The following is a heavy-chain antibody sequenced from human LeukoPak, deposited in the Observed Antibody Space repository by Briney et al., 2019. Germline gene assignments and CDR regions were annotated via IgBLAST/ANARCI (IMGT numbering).Heavy chain of an antibody. J-gene: IGHJ5*02. D-gene: IGHD3-10*01. CDR1: GFTFSSYS. CDR3: ARDGGSGSYYNNNWFDP. Sequence: TGGSLRLSCAASGFTFSSYSMNWVRQAPGKGLEWVSSISSSSSYIYYADSVKGRFTISRDNAKNSLYLQTNSLRAEDTAVYYCARDGGSGSYYNNNWFDPWGQGTLVTVSS. V-gene: IGHV3-21*01. CDR2: ISSSSSYI.